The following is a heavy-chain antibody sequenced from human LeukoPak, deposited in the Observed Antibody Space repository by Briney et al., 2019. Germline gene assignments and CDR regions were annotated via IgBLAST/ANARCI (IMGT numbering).Heavy chain of an antibody. D-gene: IGHD5-18*01. V-gene: IGHV4-59*01. CDR1: GGSISSYY. J-gene: IGHJ4*02. CDR3: ARVGYSYGFTYDY. CDR2: IYYSGST. Sequence: SETLSLTCTVSGGSISSYYWSWIRQPPGKGLEWIGYIYYSGSTNYNPSLKSRVAISVDTSKNQFSLKLSSVTAADTAVYYCARVGYSYGFTYDYWGQGTLVTVSS.